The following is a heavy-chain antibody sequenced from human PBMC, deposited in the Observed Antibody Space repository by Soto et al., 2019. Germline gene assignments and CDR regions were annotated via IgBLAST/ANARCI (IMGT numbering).Heavy chain of an antibody. CDR1: GGSLKSYH. CDR2: IYYSGST. J-gene: IGHJ5*02. Sequence: PSETLSLTCTVSGGSLKSYHWSWIRQPPGKGLEWIGYIYYSGSTNYTPSLKSRVTISVDTSRNRFSLTLRSVSAADTTVYYCARVLAVAGAYNWFDPWGQGTLVTVSS. D-gene: IGHD6-19*01. V-gene: IGHV4-59*01. CDR3: ARVLAVAGAYNWFDP.